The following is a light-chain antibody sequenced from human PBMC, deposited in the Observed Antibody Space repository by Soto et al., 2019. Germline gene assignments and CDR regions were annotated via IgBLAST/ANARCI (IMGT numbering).Light chain of an antibody. Sequence: QSVLTQPASVSGSPGQSITISCTGTSXDVGGHNSVAWYQHNPGKAPKLMIYDVSNRPSGVSSRFSGSKSGNTASLSISGLQAADEADYFCKSYAGSNTYVFGSGTKITVL. V-gene: IGLV2-14*01. J-gene: IGLJ1*01. CDR1: SXDVGGHNS. CDR3: KSYAGSNTYV. CDR2: DVS.